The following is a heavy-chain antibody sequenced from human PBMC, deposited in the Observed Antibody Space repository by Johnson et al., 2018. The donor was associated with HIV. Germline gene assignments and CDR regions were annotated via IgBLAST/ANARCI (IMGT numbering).Heavy chain of an antibody. Sequence: MQLVESGGGVVQPGGSLRLSCVGSSNYKSWVRQAPGKGLEWVSVIYSGGSTYYADSVKGRFTISRDTSKNMLYLQMNSLRAEDTAVYYCAKSSGSSGAFDIWGQGTMVTVSS. D-gene: IGHD2-15*01. CDR1: SSNY. CDR2: IYSGGST. J-gene: IGHJ3*02. V-gene: IGHV3-66*02. CDR3: AKSSGSSGAFDI.